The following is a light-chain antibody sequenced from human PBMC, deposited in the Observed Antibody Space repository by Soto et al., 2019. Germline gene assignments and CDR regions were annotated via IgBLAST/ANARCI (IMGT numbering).Light chain of an antibody. CDR1: QTISSW. V-gene: IGKV1-5*03. CDR3: QQYNDYSWT. Sequence: DIQMTQSPSTLSGSVGDRVTITCRACQTISSWLAWYQQKPGKAPKLLIYKASTLEIGVPSRFSGSGSGTEFTLTISSLQPDDVAIYYCQQYNDYSWTFGQGTKVDIK. CDR2: KAS. J-gene: IGKJ1*01.